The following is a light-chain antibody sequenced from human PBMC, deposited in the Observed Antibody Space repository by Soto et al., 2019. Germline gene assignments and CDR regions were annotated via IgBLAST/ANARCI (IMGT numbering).Light chain of an antibody. CDR2: CAS. V-gene: IGKV3D-15*01. J-gene: IGKJ4*01. Sequence: EIVMTQSPVTLSVSPGERVTLSCRASQNVNINLAWYQQRPGQAPRVLIYCASNRASGIPDRFSGSGSGTDFTLTISSLEPDDFALYYCQQYKDWPPLTFGGGTRVEIK. CDR3: QQYKDWPPLT. CDR1: QNVNIN.